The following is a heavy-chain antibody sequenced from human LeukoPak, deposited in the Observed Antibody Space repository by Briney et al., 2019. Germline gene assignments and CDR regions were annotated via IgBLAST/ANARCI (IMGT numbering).Heavy chain of an antibody. Sequence: PGGSLRLSCAASGFTFSSYSMNWVRQAPGKGLEWVSSISSSSSYIYYADSVKGRFTISRDNSKNTLYLQMNSLRAEDTAVYYCAKLQLGYYYMDVWGKGTTVTISS. CDR1: GFTFSSYS. CDR2: ISSSSSYI. V-gene: IGHV3-21*04. J-gene: IGHJ6*03. CDR3: AKLQLGYYYMDV. D-gene: IGHD5-18*01.